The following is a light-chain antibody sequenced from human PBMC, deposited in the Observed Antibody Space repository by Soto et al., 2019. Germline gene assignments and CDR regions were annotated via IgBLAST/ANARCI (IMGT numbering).Light chain of an antibody. CDR3: QTRGTGYV. J-gene: IGLJ1*01. CDR2: LNSDGSH. CDR1: SGHSSYA. V-gene: IGLV4-69*01. Sequence: QLVLTQSPSASASLGASVKLTCTLSSGHSSYAIAWHQQQPEKGPRYLMKLNSDGSHSKGDGIPDRSSGSSSAAERYLTISGLQSEDEADYSCQTRGTGYVFGTGTKVTVL.